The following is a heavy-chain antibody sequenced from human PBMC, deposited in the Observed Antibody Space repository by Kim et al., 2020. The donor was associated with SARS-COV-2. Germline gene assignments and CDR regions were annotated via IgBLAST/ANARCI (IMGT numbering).Heavy chain of an antibody. V-gene: IGHV1-18*04. D-gene: IGHD6-19*01. Sequence: ASVKVSCKASGYTFTTYGVSWVRQPAGQGLDWMGWINAYSANTRYAQKFQGRVTMSTETSATTAYMELRSLTCDDTAVYYCARAPLAVAGSPFWYWGQGTLLTVSS. CDR2: INAYSANT. CDR3: ARAPLAVAGSPFWY. J-gene: IGHJ4*02. CDR1: GYTFTTYG.